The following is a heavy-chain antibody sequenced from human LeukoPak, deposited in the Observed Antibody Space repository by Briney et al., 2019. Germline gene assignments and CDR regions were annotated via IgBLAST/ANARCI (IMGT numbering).Heavy chain of an antibody. CDR1: GLTFSNHW. J-gene: IGHJ6*02. CDR3: ATGRGDV. V-gene: IGHV3-7*01. Sequence: GGSLRLSCAASGLTFSNHWMNWVRQAPGKGLEWVANIKLTGSEKYYVDSVKGRFTTSRDNAKNSLYLQMNSLRAEDTAVYYCATGRGDVWGQGTTVTVSS. CDR2: IKLTGSEK. D-gene: IGHD5-24*01.